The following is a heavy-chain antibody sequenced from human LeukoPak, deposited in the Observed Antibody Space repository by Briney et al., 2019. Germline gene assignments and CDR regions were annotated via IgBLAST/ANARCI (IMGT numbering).Heavy chain of an antibody. CDR2: IYSGGST. J-gene: IGHJ6*02. CDR1: GVTVSSNY. CDR3: ARDLLVRGVKYYGMDV. D-gene: IGHD3-10*01. V-gene: IGHV3-66*01. Sequence: GGSLRLSCAASGVTVSSNYMSWVRQAPGKGLEWVSVIYSGGSTYYADSVKGRFTISRDNSKNTLYLQMNSLRAEDTAVYYCARDLLVRGVKYYGMDVWGQGTTVTVSS.